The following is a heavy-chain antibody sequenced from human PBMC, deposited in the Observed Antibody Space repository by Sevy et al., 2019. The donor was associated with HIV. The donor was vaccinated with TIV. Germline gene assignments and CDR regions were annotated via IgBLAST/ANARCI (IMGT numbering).Heavy chain of an antibody. CDR1: GFTFSSYA. D-gene: IGHD3-3*01. CDR2: ISGSGGST. J-gene: IGHJ6*02. V-gene: IGHV3-23*01. CDR3: AKLGVSDSSSYGMDV. Sequence: GGSPRLSCAASGFTFSSYAMSWVRQAPGKGLEWVSAISGSGGSTYYADSVKGRFTISRDNSKNTLYLQMNSLRAEDTAVYYCAKLGVSDSSSYGMDVWGQGTTVTVSS.